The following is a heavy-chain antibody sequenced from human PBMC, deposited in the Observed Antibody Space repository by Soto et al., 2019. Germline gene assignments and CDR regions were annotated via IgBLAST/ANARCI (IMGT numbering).Heavy chain of an antibody. J-gene: IGHJ4*02. CDR3: AKRQSGNFGPFDS. V-gene: IGHV3-23*01. CDR1: GFSISSDA. Sequence: GGSLRLSCAASGFSISSDAMSWVRQAPGKGLEWVSGISGSGANTNYADSVKGRFAISIDNSKNTLYLQMSSLRAEDTAVYYCAKRQSGNFGPFDSWGQGTLVTVSS. D-gene: IGHD2-21*02. CDR2: ISGSGANT.